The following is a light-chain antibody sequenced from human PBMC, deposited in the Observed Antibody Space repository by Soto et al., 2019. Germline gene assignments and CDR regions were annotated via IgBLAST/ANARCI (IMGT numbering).Light chain of an antibody. J-gene: IGKJ5*01. V-gene: IGKV1-33*01. CDR1: QNINNY. CDR2: DAS. CDR3: QQYENLPT. Sequence: DIQMTQSPSALSASVGGRVTITCQASQNINNYLNWYQQKPGRAPKLLIYDASNLEAGVPSRFRGSGSGTDFTFTISRLQPEDIATHYCQQYENLPTCGQGTRLEIK.